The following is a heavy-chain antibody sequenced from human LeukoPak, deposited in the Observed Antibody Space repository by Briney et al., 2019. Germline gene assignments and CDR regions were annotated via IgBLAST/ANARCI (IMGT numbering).Heavy chain of an antibody. J-gene: IGHJ4*02. V-gene: IGHV3-30*04. CDR3: VSPPSDDY. CDR2: ISYDGSNK. Sequence: GGSLRLSCAASGFTFSSYAMHWVRQAPGKGLEWVAVISYDGSNKYYADSVKGRFTISRDNSKNTLYLQMNSLRAEDTAVYYCVSPPSDDYWGQGTLVTVSS. CDR1: GFTFSSYA.